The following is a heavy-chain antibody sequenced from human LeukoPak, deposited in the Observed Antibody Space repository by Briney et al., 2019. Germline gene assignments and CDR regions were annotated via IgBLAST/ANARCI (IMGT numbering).Heavy chain of an antibody. CDR3: ARVRSAMAPYFFDY. J-gene: IGHJ4*02. CDR1: GYTFTSYY. V-gene: IGHV1-46*01. D-gene: IGHD5-18*01. Sequence: GASVKVSCKASGYTFTSYYMHWVRQAPGQGLEWMGMINPSGGGTSYAQKFQGRVTMTRDTSMSTVYMELSSLTSEDTAMYYCARVRSAMAPYFFDYWGQGTLVTVSS. CDR2: INPSGGGT.